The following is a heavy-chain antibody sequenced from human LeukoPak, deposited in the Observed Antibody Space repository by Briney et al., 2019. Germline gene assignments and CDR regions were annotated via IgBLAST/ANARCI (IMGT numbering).Heavy chain of an antibody. CDR2: IYYSGST. V-gene: IGHV4-59*01. J-gene: IGHJ6*03. Sequence: SETLSLTCTVAGGSISSYYWSWIRQPPGKGREWIGYIYYSGSTNYNPSLKSRVTISVDTSKNQFSLKLSSVTAADKAVYYCARGDIAAAGSNGGSYCYYMDVWGKGTTVTISS. CDR3: ARGDIAAAGSNGGSYCYYMDV. D-gene: IGHD6-13*01. CDR1: GGSISSYY.